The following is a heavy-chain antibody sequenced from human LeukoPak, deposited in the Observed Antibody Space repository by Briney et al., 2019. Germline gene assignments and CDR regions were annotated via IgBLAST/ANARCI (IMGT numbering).Heavy chain of an antibody. CDR3: ARTHYSSSSRFYFDY. CDR2: IDWDDDK. D-gene: IGHD6-6*01. Sequence: SGPTLVNPTQALTLTCTFSGFSLSTPAMRVSWIRQPPGKALEWLARIDWDDDKFYNTSLKTRLTISKDTSKNQVVLIMTNMDPVDTATYYCARTHYSSSSRFYFDYWGQGTLVTVSS. CDR1: GFSLSTPAMR. V-gene: IGHV2-70*04. J-gene: IGHJ4*02.